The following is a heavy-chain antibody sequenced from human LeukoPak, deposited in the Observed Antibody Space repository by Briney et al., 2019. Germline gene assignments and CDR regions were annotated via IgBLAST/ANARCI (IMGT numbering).Heavy chain of an antibody. Sequence: ASVKVSCKASGYTFTSYGISWVRQAPGQGLEWMGWISAYNGNTNYAQKLQGRVTMTTDTSTSTAYMGLRSLRSDDTAVYYCARMSSSWPTFDYWGQGTLVTVSS. V-gene: IGHV1-18*01. D-gene: IGHD6-13*01. J-gene: IGHJ4*02. CDR3: ARMSSSWPTFDY. CDR1: GYTFTSYG. CDR2: ISAYNGNT.